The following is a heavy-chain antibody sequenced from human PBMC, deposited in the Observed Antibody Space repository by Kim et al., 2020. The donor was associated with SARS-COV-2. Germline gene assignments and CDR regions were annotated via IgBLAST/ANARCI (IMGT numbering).Heavy chain of an antibody. J-gene: IGHJ6*02. CDR3: ARDPYVSSYYYYGMDV. CDR1: GFTFSDYY. CDR2: ISSSSSYT. V-gene: IGHV3-11*05. Sequence: GGSLRLSCAASGFTFSDYYMSWIRQAPGKGLEWVSYISSSSSYTNYADSVKGRFTISRDNAKNSLYLQMNSLRAEDTAVYYCARDPYVSSYYYYGMDVWGQGTTVTVSS. D-gene: IGHD3-16*01.